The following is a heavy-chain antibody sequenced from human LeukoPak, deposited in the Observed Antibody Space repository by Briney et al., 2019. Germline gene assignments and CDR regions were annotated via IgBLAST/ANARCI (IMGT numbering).Heavy chain of an antibody. D-gene: IGHD3-16*02. V-gene: IGHV3-23*01. CDR1: GFAFNSFA. Sequence: SGGSLRLSCAASGFAFNSFAMNWVRRAPGKGLEWVSSISNSDGSSHYADFVKGRFTISRDNSKNTLHLQMNSLRAEDTAVYYCAKSLGVGGYTRYKGFDQWGQGTLVTVSS. CDR2: ISNSDGSS. J-gene: IGHJ4*02. CDR3: AKSLGVGGYTRYKGFDQ.